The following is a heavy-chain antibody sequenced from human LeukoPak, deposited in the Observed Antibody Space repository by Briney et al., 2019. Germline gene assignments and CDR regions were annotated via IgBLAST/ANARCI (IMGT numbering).Heavy chain of an antibody. Sequence: ASVKVSCKASGYTFTGYYMHWVRQAPGQGLEWVGWINPNSGGTNYAQKFQGRVTMTRDTSISTAYMELSRLRSDDTAVYYCARERITMVREDGMDVWGQGTTVTVSS. CDR1: GYTFTGYY. V-gene: IGHV1-2*02. J-gene: IGHJ6*02. D-gene: IGHD3-10*01. CDR2: INPNSGGT. CDR3: ARERITMVREDGMDV.